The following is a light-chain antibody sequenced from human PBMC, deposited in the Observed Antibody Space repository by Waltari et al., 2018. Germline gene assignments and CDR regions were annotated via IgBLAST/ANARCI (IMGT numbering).Light chain of an antibody. V-gene: IGKV3-20*01. CDR3: QHYVRLPAT. Sequence: EIVLTQSPGTLSLSPGERATLFCRASQSIGKYLVWYQQKPGQAPRLLIYGASTRATGIPDRFSGGGSGTDFSLSITRLEAEEFAVYYCQHYVRLPATFGQGTTVEI. CDR2: GAS. J-gene: IGKJ1*01. CDR1: QSIGKY.